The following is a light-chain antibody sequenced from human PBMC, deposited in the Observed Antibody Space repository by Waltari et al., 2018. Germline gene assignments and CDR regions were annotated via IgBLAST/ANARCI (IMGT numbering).Light chain of an antibody. Sequence: DIQMTQSPSSLSASIGDRVIITCRASQSITTYLSWVQPKPGKAPKLLIYAASSLQGGVSSRFSGSGSGTDFTLTISSLQPEDFATYYCQHSYSTPYTFGQGTKLEIK. V-gene: IGKV1-39*01. CDR2: AAS. CDR3: QHSYSTPYT. J-gene: IGKJ2*01. CDR1: QSITTY.